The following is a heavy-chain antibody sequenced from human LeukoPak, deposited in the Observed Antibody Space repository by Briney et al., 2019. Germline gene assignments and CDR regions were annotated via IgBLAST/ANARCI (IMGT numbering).Heavy chain of an antibody. J-gene: IGHJ6*02. CDR1: GFTFR. D-gene: IGHD6-25*01. CDR3: ARVSGVYYYNYGMDV. V-gene: IGHV3-7*01. Sequence: GGSLRLSCAASGFTFRMSWVRQAPGKGLEWVANIKKDGSEKYYVDSVKGRFTISRDNAKNSLYLQMNSLRAEDTAVYYCARVSGVYYYNYGMDVWGQGTTVTVSS. CDR2: IKKDGSEK.